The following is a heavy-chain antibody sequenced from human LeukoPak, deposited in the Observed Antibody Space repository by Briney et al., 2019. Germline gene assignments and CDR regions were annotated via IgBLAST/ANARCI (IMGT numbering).Heavy chain of an antibody. CDR3: ARASRGVVGFDY. Sequence: SETLSLTCTVSNGSISSYYWNWIRQPPGKGLEWIGYIYHSGSTYYNPSLKSRVTISVDRSKNQFSLKLSSVTAADTAVYYCARASRGVVGFDYWGQGTLVTVSS. CDR2: IYHSGST. V-gene: IGHV4-59*12. D-gene: IGHD2-15*01. J-gene: IGHJ4*02. CDR1: NGSISSYY.